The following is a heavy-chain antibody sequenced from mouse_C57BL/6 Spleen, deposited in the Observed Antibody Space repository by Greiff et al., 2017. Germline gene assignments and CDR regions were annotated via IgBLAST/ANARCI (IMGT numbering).Heavy chain of an antibody. CDR2: IRLKSDNYAT. Sequence: EVQGVESGGGLVQPGGSMKLSCVASGFTFSNYWMNWVRQSPEKGLEWVAQIRLKSDNYATHYAESVNGRFTISRDDSKSSVYLQMNNLRAEDTGIYYCTGLPDGNSPAYWGQGTLVTVSA. CDR1: GFTFSNYW. D-gene: IGHD2-1*01. V-gene: IGHV6-3*01. CDR3: TGLPDGNSPAY. J-gene: IGHJ3*01.